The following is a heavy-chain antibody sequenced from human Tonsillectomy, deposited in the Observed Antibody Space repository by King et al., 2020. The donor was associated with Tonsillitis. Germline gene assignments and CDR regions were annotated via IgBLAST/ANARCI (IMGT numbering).Heavy chain of an antibody. V-gene: IGHV3-7*03. D-gene: IGHD5-18*01. CDR2: IKQDGSEK. Sequence: QLVQSGGGLVQPGGSLRLSCAASGFMFGNYWMSWVRQAPGKGLEWVANIKQDGSEKYHVDSVKGRFSISRDNAKNSLYLQMNSLRVDDTAVYYCARVDTVMGYHYSGMDVWGQGATVAVSS. CDR1: GFMFGNYW. CDR3: ARVDTVMGYHYSGMDV. J-gene: IGHJ6*02.